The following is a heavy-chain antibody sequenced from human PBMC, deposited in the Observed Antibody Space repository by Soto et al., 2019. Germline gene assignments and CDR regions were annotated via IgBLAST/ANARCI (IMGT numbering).Heavy chain of an antibody. J-gene: IGHJ4*02. CDR1: GFTFSSYW. CDR2: INSDGSNR. Sequence: EVQLVESGGGLVQPGGSLRLSCATSGFTFSSYWMYWVRQAPGKGLVWVSRINSDGSNRGYADSVKGRFTISRDNAKSTLYLEMNSLSAEDTAVYYCARNFDYWGQGILVTVSS. CDR3: ARNFDY. V-gene: IGHV3-74*01.